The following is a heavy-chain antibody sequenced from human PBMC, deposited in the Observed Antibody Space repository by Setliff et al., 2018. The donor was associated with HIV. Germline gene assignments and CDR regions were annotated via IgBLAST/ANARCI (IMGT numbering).Heavy chain of an antibody. CDR1: RFAFSSHA. Sequence: PGGSLRLSCKASRFAFSSHAMTWVRQTPGRGLEWVAGISDNGDRTYYADSVKGRFTVSRDNSKSKPFLEMKSLRDEDAAVYYCTKVPRYFYGTGSYNNWIDPWGQGTQVTVSS. J-gene: IGHJ5*02. V-gene: IGHV3-23*01. CDR2: ISDNGDRT. D-gene: IGHD3-10*01. CDR3: TKVPRYFYGTGSYNNWIDP.